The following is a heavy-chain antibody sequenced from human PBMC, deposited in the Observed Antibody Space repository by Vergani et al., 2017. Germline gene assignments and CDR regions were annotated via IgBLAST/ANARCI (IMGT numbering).Heavy chain of an antibody. D-gene: IGHD3-3*01. V-gene: IGHV3-74*01. J-gene: IGHJ5*02. CDR3: ARARKGRFGVVWENWFDP. CDR2: MNGDGDTI. CDR1: GFTFNEYW. Sequence: EVELVESGGGLVQPGGSLRLSCAASGFTFNEYWMHWARQVPGKGLVWVSGMNGDGDTISYADSVKGRFTISRDNAKNTLFLQMNSLRAEDTAVYYCARARKGRFGVVWENWFDPWGQGTLVTVSS.